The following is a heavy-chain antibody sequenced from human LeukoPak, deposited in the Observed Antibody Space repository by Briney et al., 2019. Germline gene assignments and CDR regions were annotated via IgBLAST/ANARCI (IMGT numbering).Heavy chain of an antibody. CDR2: TSVYNGAT. D-gene: IGHD2-2*01. J-gene: IGHJ4*02. V-gene: IGHV1-18*01. Sequence: ASVKVSCKASGYTFTSYGISWVRQAPGQGLEWMGWTSVYNGATNHAQKFLDRVTMTTDTSTSTAYMELRTLRSDDTAVYYCASTSLGHCSSTTCYGDYWGQGTLVTVSS. CDR1: GYTFTSYG. CDR3: ASTSLGHCSSTTCYGDY.